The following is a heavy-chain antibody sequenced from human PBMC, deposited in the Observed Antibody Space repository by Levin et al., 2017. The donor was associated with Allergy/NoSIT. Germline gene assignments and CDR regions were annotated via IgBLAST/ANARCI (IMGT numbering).Heavy chain of an antibody. CDR3: ARSWRERGYFDY. CDR1: GFTFSSYG. CDR2: IWSDGSNK. V-gene: IGHV3-33*01. D-gene: IGHD1-26*01. J-gene: IGHJ4*02. Sequence: GGSLRLSCAASGFTFSSYGMHWVRQAPGKGLEWLTVIWSDGSNKYYADSVKGRFTISRDNSKNTLYLQMNSLRAEDTAVYYCARSWRERGYFDYWGQGTLVIVSS.